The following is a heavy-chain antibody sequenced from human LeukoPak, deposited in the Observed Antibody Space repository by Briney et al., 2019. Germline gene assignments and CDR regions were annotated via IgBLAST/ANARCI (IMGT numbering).Heavy chain of an antibody. D-gene: IGHD5-18*01. CDR3: ARAEDTAMVSGAFDI. V-gene: IGHV4-30-2*01. Sequence: TLSLTCAVSGGSISSGGYSWSWIRQPPGKGLEWIGYIYHSGSTYYNPSLKSRVTISVDRSKNQFSLKLSSVTAADTAVYYCARAEDTAMVSGAFDIWGQGTMVTVSS. CDR2: IYHSGST. CDR1: GGSISSGGYS. J-gene: IGHJ3*02.